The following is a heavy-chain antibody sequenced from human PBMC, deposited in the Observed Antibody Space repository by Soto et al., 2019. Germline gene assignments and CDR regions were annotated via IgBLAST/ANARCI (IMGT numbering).Heavy chain of an antibody. D-gene: IGHD1-26*01. CDR1: GFTFSSYG. CDR2: ISYDGGNE. CDR3: AKDRYSGTYPTAYDY. Sequence: VGSLRLSCAGSGFTFSSYGIHWVRQAPGKGLEWVALISYDGGNEKYTESVKDRFTISRDDSHNVAYLQMSSLRTEDTAMYYCAKDRYSGTYPTAYDYWGQGSMVTVYS. J-gene: IGHJ4*02. V-gene: IGHV3-30*18.